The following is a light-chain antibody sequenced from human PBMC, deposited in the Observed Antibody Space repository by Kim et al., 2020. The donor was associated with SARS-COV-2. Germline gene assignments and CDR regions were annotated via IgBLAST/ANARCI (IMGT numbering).Light chain of an antibody. J-gene: IGKJ5*01. CDR1: QSVSSN. Sequence: EIVMTQSPATLSVSPGERATLSCRASQSVSSNLAWYQQKPGQAPRLLIYGASTRATGIPARFSGSGSGTEFTLTISSLQSKDFAVYYCQQYNIWPITSGQGPRLEIK. V-gene: IGKV3-15*01. CDR2: GAS. CDR3: QQYNIWPIT.